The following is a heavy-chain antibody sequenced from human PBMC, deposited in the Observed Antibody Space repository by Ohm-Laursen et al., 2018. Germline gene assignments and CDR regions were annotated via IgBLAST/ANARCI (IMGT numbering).Heavy chain of an antibody. CDR1: GGSISSYY. J-gene: IGHJ6*02. CDR2: IYYSGST. CDR3: AREPKYYDFWTREDYYYGMDV. D-gene: IGHD3-3*01. Sequence: SETLSLTCTVSGGSISSYYWSWIRQPPGKGLEWIGYIYYSGSTNYNPSLKSRVTIPVDTSKNQFSLKLSSVTAADTAVYYCAREPKYYDFWTREDYYYGMDVWGQGTTVTVSS. V-gene: IGHV4-59*01.